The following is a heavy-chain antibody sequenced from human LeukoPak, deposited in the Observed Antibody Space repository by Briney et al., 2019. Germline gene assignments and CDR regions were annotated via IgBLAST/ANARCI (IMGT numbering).Heavy chain of an antibody. CDR1: GYTFTGYY. CDR3: ARGIAVAGTSLVNYYYGMDV. CDR2: INPNSGGT. V-gene: IGHV1-2*04. Sequence: ASVKVSCKASGYTFTGYYMHWVRQAPGQGLEWMGWINPNSGGTNYAQKFQGWVTMTRDTSISTAYMGLSRLRSDDTAVYYCARGIAVAGTSLVNYYYGMDVWGQGTTVTVSS. D-gene: IGHD6-19*01. J-gene: IGHJ6*02.